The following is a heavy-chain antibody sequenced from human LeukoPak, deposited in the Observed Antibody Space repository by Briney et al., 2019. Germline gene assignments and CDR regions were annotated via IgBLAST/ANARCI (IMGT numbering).Heavy chain of an antibody. D-gene: IGHD5-12*01. J-gene: IGHJ4*02. CDR2: IWSDGGKK. CDR3: AKDLGYATYGYYYDC. V-gene: IGHV3-33*03. Sequence: PWRTLRCSSSGAKFTFNSYSMHWVPPAPGKGLEGGAVIWSDGGKKYYADHVKGRFTISRDKSRNTLYLQMNSLRADATALYYSAKDLGYATYGYYYDCWGQGTLVTVSS. CDR1: KFTFNSYS.